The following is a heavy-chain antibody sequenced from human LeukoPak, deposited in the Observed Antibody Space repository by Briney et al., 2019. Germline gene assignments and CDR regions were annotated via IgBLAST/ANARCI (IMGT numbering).Heavy chain of an antibody. Sequence: GGSLRLSCAASGFTFSSNWMTWVRQAPGKGLEWVSGINWNGGSTGYADSVKGRFTISRDNAKNSLYLQTNSLRAEDTALYHCARVKGIAARPKYFDYWGQGTLVTVSS. CDR1: GFTFSSNW. CDR3: ARVKGIAARPKYFDY. CDR2: INWNGGST. J-gene: IGHJ4*02. D-gene: IGHD6-6*01. V-gene: IGHV3-20*01.